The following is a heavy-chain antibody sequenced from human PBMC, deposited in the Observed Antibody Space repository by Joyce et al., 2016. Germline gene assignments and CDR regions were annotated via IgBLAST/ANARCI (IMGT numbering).Heavy chain of an antibody. J-gene: IGHJ6*02. D-gene: IGHD6-19*01. V-gene: IGHV3-23*01. CDR1: GFTFSSYA. CDR3: AKDRIAVAGLYYYYGMDV. CDR2: ISGSGGST. Sequence: EVQLLESGGGLVQPGGSLRLSCAASGFTFSSYAMSWVRQAPGKGLEWVSAISGSGGSTYYAGSVKGRFTISRDNSKNTLYLQMNSLRAEDTAVYYCAKDRIAVAGLYYYYGMDVWGQGTTVTVSS.